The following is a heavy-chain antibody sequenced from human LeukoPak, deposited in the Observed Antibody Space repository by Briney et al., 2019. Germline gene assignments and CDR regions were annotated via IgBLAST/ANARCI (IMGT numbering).Heavy chain of an antibody. CDR1: GFTFSSYW. V-gene: IGHV3-74*01. CDR3: ARAEHPYTMVHAFDI. CDR2: ISSDGSST. Sequence: AGGSLRLSCAASGFTFSSYWMHWVRQAPGKGLVWVSRISSDGSSTTYADSVKGRFTISRDNAKNTLYLQMNSLRAEDTAVYYCARAEHPYTMVHAFDIWGKGTTVTVSS. D-gene: IGHD3-10*01. J-gene: IGHJ3*02.